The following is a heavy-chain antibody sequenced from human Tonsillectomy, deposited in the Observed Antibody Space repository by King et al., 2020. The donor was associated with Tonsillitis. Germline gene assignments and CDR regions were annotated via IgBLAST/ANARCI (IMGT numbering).Heavy chain of an antibody. Sequence: QLQESGPGLVKPSETLSLTCTVSGGSISSSSYYWGWIRQPPGKGLEWIGSIYYSGSTYYNPSLKSRVTISVDTSKNQFSLKLSSVTAAGTAVYYCARPTKLPFWRFDPWGQGTLVTVSS. V-gene: IGHV4-39*07. J-gene: IGHJ5*02. D-gene: IGHD3-3*01. CDR1: GGSISSSSYY. CDR3: ARPTKLPFWRFDP. CDR2: IYYSGST.